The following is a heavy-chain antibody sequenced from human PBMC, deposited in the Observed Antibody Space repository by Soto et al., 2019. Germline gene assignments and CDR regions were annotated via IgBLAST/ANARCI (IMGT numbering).Heavy chain of an antibody. J-gene: IGHJ6*02. CDR1: GFTFSLYS. V-gene: IGHV3-48*02. CDR2: ISRSSTGI. D-gene: IGHD3-10*01. CDR3: ARAVTWGLEV. Sequence: EVQLVESGGGLVQPGGSLSLSCAASGFTFSLYSMSWVRQAPGKGLEWVSYISRSSTGIHYADSVKGRFTISGDDATNSMHLQMNSLRDGDTAVYYCARAVTWGLEVWGQGTKVSISS.